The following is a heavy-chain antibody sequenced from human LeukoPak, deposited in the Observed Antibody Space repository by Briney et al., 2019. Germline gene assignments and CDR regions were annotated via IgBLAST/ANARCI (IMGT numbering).Heavy chain of an antibody. CDR2: IYYSGST. J-gene: IGHJ4*02. V-gene: IGHV4-59*01. Sequence: SETLSLTCTVSGGSISSYYWSWIRQPPGKGLEWIGYIYYSGSTNYNPSLMSRVTISVDTPKNQFSLKLSSVTAADTAVYYCARGRGDCSGGSCYFDCWGQGTLVSVSS. D-gene: IGHD2-15*01. CDR3: ARGRGDCSGGSCYFDC. CDR1: GGSISSYY.